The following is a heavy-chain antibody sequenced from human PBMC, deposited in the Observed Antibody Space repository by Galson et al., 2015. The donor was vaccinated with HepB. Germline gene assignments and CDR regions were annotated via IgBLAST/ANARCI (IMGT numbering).Heavy chain of an antibody. J-gene: IGHJ4*02. CDR1: GFTFYNYW. D-gene: IGHD6-13*01. CDR2: IRGDGSIT. V-gene: IGHV3-74*01. Sequence: SLRLSCAASGFTFYNYWMHWVRQAPGKGLVWVSRIRGDGSITEYADSVKGRSTISRDNAKNTLYLQLNSLRAEDTAVYYCARDSSWSTVGYWGQGTLVTASS. CDR3: ARDSSWSTVGY.